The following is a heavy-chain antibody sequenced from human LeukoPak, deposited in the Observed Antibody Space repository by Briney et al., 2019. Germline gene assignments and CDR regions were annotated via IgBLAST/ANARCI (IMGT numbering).Heavy chain of an antibody. CDR1: GFTFSSYG. J-gene: IGHJ4*02. CDR3: AKGLENFVLRYFDWLLTFDY. Sequence: PGGSLRLSCAASGFTFSSYGMHWVRQAPGKGLEWVAFIRYDGSNKYYADSVKGRFTISRDNSKNTLYLQMNSLRAEDTAVYYCAKGLENFVLRYFDWLLTFDYWGQGTLVTASS. CDR2: IRYDGSNK. D-gene: IGHD3-9*01. V-gene: IGHV3-30*02.